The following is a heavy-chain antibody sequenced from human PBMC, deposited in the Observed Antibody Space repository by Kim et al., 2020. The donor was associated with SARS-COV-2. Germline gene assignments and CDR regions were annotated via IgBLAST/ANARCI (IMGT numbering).Heavy chain of an antibody. V-gene: IGHV1-69*13. CDR1: GDTSSRYG. J-gene: IGHJ6*02. CDR2: IIPMFGTT. CDR3: ARGGASDVGATSNPSSYFYAMDV. D-gene: IGHD1-26*01. Sequence: LVKVSCKASGDTSSRYGMSWVRQGAGQGLEWMGGIIPMFGTTNYAQKFQGRVTITADEFTSTAYMELRSLRSEDTAMYYCARGGASDVGATSNPSSYFYAMDVWGQGTMVTVSS.